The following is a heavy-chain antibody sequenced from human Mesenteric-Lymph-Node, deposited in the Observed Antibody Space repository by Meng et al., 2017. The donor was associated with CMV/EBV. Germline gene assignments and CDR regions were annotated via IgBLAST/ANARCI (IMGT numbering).Heavy chain of an antibody. V-gene: IGHV3-23*01. CDR1: GFTFSTYT. D-gene: IGHD4-17*01. CDR3: ATVGGCGTGTPTTMIT. CDR2: ISIGGDRT. Sequence: GESLKLSCAVSGFTFSTYTMSWVRQAPGKGPEWLSAISIGGDRTSYADSVKGRFTISRDNSRNTLYLQMNALRAEDTATSYCATVGGCGTGTPTTMITWGQGTLVTVSS. J-gene: IGHJ5*02.